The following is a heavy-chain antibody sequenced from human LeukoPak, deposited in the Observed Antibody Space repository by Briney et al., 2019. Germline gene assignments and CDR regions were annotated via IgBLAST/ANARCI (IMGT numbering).Heavy chain of an antibody. D-gene: IGHD3-10*01. V-gene: IGHV3-74*01. CDR1: GFTFSSYW. CDR2: INSDGSST. Sequence: GGSLRLSCAASGFTFSSYWMHWVRHAPGKGLVWVSRINSDGSSTGYADSVKGRFTISRDNAKNTLYLQMNSLRAEDTAVYYCARDQNYYGSGSYAPYYYYGMDVWGKGTTVTVSS. J-gene: IGHJ6*04. CDR3: ARDQNYYGSGSYAPYYYYGMDV.